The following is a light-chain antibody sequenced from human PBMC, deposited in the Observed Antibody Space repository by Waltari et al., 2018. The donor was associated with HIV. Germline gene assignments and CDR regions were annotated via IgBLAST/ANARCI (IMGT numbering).Light chain of an antibody. CDR2: AAS. J-gene: IGKJ4*01. CDR3: QQTNSVPFI. Sequence: DIQMTQPPSPLSTFVRGKVTITCRASQHINMDLNWYQQKPGKAPTLLISAASILQSGVPSRFSGSGSGKQFVLIIDALQPEDSATYFCQQTNSVPFIFGGGTKVQI. V-gene: IGKV1-39*01. CDR1: QHINMD.